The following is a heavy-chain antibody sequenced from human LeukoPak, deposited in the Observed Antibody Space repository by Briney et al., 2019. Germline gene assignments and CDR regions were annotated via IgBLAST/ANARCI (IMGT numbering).Heavy chain of an antibody. CDR1: GFTFSTYW. Sequence: GGSLRLSCAASGFTFSTYWMSWVRQAPGKGLEWVANIKQDGSGKYYVDSVKGRFTISRDNAKNSLYLQMNSLRAEDTAMYYCARDSAGNDYWGQGTLVTVSS. V-gene: IGHV3-7*01. CDR2: IKQDGSGK. D-gene: IGHD6-13*01. J-gene: IGHJ4*02. CDR3: ARDSAGNDY.